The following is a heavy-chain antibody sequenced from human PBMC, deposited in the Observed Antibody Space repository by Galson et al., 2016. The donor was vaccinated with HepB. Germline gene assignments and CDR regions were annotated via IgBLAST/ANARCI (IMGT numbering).Heavy chain of an antibody. CDR3: ASFSGWSLGHFDY. J-gene: IGHJ4*02. V-gene: IGHV3-33*01. D-gene: IGHD6-19*01. Sequence: SLRLSCAASGFSFSNYGMHWVRQAPGKGLEWVAVIWDDGRNIYYTDSVKGRFTISRDNSKNTLYLEMNSLRPEDTAVYYCASFSGWSLGHFDYWGQGTLVTVSS. CDR2: IWDDGRNI. CDR1: GFSFSNYG.